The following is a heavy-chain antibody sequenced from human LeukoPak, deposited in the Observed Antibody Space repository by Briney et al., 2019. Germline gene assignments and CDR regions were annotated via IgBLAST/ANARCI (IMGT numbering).Heavy chain of an antibody. D-gene: IGHD6-13*01. CDR3: ARRRGIAAALS. CDR1: GGSFSGYY. CDR2: INHSGST. J-gene: IGHJ4*02. Sequence: SETLSLTCAVYGGSFSGYYWSWIRQPPGKGLEWIGEINHSGSTNYNPSLKSRVTISVDTSKNRFSLKLSSVTAADTAVYYCARRRGIAAALSWGQGTLVTVSS. V-gene: IGHV4-34*01.